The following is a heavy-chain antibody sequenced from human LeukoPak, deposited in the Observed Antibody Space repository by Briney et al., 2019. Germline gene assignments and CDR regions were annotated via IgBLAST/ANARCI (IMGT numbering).Heavy chain of an antibody. CDR3: ARDRYSRTGFDY. V-gene: IGHV4-61*01. D-gene: IGHD6-13*01. CDR2: IYYSGST. Sequence: SETLSLTCTVFGDSVSSSNYYWAWFRQPPGKGLEWIGYIYYSGSTNYNPSLKSRVTISVDTSKNQFSLKLSSVTAADTAVYYCARDRYSRTGFDYWGQGTLVTVSS. CDR1: GDSVSSSNYY. J-gene: IGHJ4*02.